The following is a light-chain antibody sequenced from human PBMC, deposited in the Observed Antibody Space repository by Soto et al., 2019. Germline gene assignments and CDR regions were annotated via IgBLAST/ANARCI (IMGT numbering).Light chain of an antibody. CDR1: QSVNSNY. CDR2: GAS. V-gene: IGKV3-20*01. J-gene: IGKJ2*01. CDR3: QQYGSAYT. Sequence: EIVLTQSPGTLSLSPREGATLSCRASQSVNSNYFAWYQQKPGQAPRLLIYGASNRATGIPDRFSGSGSGTESTLFISRLEPEDFAVYYCQQYGSAYTFGQGTKLEIK.